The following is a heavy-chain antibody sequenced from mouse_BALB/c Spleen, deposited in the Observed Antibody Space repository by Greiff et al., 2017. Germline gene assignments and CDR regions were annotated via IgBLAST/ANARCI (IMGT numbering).Heavy chain of an antibody. CDR2: ISNGGGST. J-gene: IGHJ3*01. V-gene: IGHV5-12-2*01. CDR3: ARLDSSGPWFAY. CDR1: GFTFSSYT. Sequence: EVNVVASGGGLVQPGGSLKLSCAASGFTFSSYTMSWVRQTPEKRLEWVAYISNGGGSTYYPDTVKGRFTISRDNAKNTLYLQMSSLKSEDTAMYYCARLDSSGPWFAYWGQGTLVTVSA. D-gene: IGHD3-2*01.